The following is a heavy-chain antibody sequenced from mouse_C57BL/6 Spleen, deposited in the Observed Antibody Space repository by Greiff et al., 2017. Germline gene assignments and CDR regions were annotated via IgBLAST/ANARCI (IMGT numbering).Heavy chain of an antibody. Sequence: EVKLVESGGGLVQPGGSLSLSCAASGFTFTDYYMSWVRQPPGKALEWLGFIRNKANGYTTDYSASVKGRFTISRDNSQRILYLQMKALRAKDSATYYCARGYRNYPYAMDYWGQGTSVTVSS. V-gene: IGHV7-3*01. CDR3: ARGYRNYPYAMDY. CDR2: IRNKANGYTT. CDR1: GFTFTDYY. J-gene: IGHJ4*01. D-gene: IGHD2-5*01.